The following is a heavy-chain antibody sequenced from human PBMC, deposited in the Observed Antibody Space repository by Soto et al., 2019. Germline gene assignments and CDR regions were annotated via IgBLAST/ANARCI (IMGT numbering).Heavy chain of an antibody. D-gene: IGHD5-18*01. CDR2: ISYSGTT. V-gene: IGHV4-30-4*01. CDR3: ARGRGYSYGLDP. J-gene: IGHJ5*02. CDR1: GDSISSINNY. Sequence: SGTLSLTCTVSGDSISSINNYWSWIRQPPGEGLEWIGFISYSGTTSYSPSLKSRVAISLDTSKNQFSLSLNFVTAADTAVYYCARGRGYSYGLDPWGQGSLVT.